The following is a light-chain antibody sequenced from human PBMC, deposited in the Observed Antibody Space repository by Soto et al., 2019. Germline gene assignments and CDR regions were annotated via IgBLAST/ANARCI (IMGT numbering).Light chain of an antibody. CDR2: DVS. CDR1: SSDVGAHNY. CDR3: SSYTGTTTLVI. V-gene: IGLV2-14*03. Sequence: QSALTQPASVSGSPGQSIAISCTGTSSDVGAHNYVSWYQQHPGKAPKLMIYDVSNRPSGVSTRFSGFKSDNTASLTISGLQAEDEADYYCSSYTGTTTLVIFGGGTKVTVL. J-gene: IGLJ2*01.